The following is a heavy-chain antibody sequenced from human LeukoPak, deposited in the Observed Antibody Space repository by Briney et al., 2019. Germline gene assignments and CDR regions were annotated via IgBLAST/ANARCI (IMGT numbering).Heavy chain of an antibody. CDR3: ARATSYGILTGYYSDWFDP. CDR2: INPNSGGT. D-gene: IGHD3-9*01. Sequence: ASVKVSCKASGYTFTGYYMHWVRQAPGHGLEWMGWINPNSGGTNYAQKFQGWVTMTRDTSISTAYMGLSRLRSDDTAVYYCARATSYGILTGYYSDWFDPWGQGTLVTVSP. V-gene: IGHV1-2*04. CDR1: GYTFTGYY. J-gene: IGHJ5*02.